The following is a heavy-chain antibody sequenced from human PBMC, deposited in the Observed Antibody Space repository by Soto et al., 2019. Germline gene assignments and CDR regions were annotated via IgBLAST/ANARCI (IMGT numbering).Heavy chain of an antibody. D-gene: IGHD6-6*01. CDR1: GFTVSSNY. CDR2: IYSGGST. J-gene: IGHJ4*02. CDR3: AREYSSSSKGFDY. Sequence: LRLSCAASGFTVSSNYMSWVRQAPGKGLEWVSVIYSGGSTYYADSVKGRFTISRDNSKNTLYLQMNSLRAEDTAVYYCAREYSSSSKGFDYWGQGTLVTVSS. V-gene: IGHV3-53*01.